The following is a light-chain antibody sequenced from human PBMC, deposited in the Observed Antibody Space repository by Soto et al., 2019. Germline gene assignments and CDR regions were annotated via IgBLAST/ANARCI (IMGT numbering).Light chain of an antibody. CDR2: EVT. V-gene: IGLV2-14*01. J-gene: IGLJ2*01. CDR3: SSFTSSSTLVV. Sequence: QSALTQPASVSGSPGQSITISCTGTNSDVGGYNYVSWYQQHPGKAPKLMISEVTNRPSGVSNRFSGSKSGNTASLTISGLQAEDEAEYYCSSFTSSSTLVVFGGGTQLTVL. CDR1: NSDVGGYNY.